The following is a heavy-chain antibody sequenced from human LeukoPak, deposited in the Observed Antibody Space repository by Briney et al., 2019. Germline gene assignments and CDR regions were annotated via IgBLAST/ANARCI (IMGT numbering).Heavy chain of an antibody. CDR3: AISYYDFWSGYSDY. CDR1: GGSFSGYY. CDR2: INHSGST. Sequence: EASETLSLTCAVYGGSFSGYYWSWIRQPPGKELEWIGEINHSGSTNYNPSLKSRVTISVDTSKNQFSLKLSSVTAADTAVYYCAISYYDFWSGYSDYWGQGTLVTVSS. D-gene: IGHD3-3*01. J-gene: IGHJ4*02. V-gene: IGHV4-34*01.